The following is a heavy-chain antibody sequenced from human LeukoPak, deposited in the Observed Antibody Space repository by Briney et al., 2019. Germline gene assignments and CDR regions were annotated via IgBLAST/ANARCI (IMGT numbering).Heavy chain of an antibody. CDR1: GGSFSGYY. Sequence: SETLSLTCAVYGGSFSGYYWSWIRQPPGKGLEWIGEINHSGSTNYNPSLKSRVTISVDTSKNQFSLKLSSVTAADTAVYYCARTQRITMIVVVIRSSYYFDYWGQGTLVTVSS. V-gene: IGHV4-34*01. CDR2: INHSGST. J-gene: IGHJ4*02. CDR3: ARTQRITMIVVVIRSSYYFDY. D-gene: IGHD3-22*01.